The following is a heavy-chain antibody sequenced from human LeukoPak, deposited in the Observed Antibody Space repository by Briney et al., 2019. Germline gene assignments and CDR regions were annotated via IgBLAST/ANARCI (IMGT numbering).Heavy chain of an antibody. CDR1: GYTFTSYG. D-gene: IGHD5-18*01. Sequence: ASVKVSCKASGYTFTSYGISWVRQAPGQGLEWMGWISAYNGNTNYAQKLQGRVTMTIDTSTSTAYMELRSLRSDDTAVYYCARDVDTAYYFDYWGQGTLVTVSS. CDR2: ISAYNGNT. J-gene: IGHJ4*02. CDR3: ARDVDTAYYFDY. V-gene: IGHV1-18*01.